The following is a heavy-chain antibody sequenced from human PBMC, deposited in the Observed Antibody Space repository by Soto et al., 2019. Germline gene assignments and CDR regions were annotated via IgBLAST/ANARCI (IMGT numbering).Heavy chain of an antibody. V-gene: IGHV4-39*01. CDR1: RGSISSSGYL. CDR3: SRVVVVVGGPPRFDP. Sequence: SETLSLTCTVPRGSISSSGYLWGWIRQPPGKGLEWIGSIYYSGSTYYNPSLKSRATVSVDTSKNQFSLKLSSVTAADTAVYYCSRVVVVVGGPPRFDPWGQGTLVTVSP. D-gene: IGHD2-15*01. CDR2: IYYSGST. J-gene: IGHJ5*02.